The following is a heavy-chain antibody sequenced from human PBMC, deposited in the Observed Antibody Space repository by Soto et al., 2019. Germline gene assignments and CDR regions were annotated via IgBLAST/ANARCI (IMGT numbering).Heavy chain of an antibody. CDR1: GFTFSSYA. Sequence: EVQLLESGGGLVQPGGSLRLSCAASGFTFSSYAMSWVRQAPGKGLEWVSAISGSGGSTYYADSVKGRFTISRDNSKITLDLQMNSLRAEDTAVYYCAKIIRVGCTNGVCYPDYWGQGTLVTVSS. D-gene: IGHD2-8*01. J-gene: IGHJ4*02. V-gene: IGHV3-23*01. CDR2: ISGSGGST. CDR3: AKIIRVGCTNGVCYPDY.